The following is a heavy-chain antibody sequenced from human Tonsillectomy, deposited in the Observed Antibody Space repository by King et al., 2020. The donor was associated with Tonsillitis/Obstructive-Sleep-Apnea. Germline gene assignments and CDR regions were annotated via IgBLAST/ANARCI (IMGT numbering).Heavy chain of an antibody. CDR2: IKSKTEGGAT. CDR1: GFTFSNAW. CDR3: PTALGRTIRFYYYGMDV. J-gene: IGHJ6*02. D-gene: IGHD1-26*01. V-gene: IGHV3-15*07. Sequence: VQLVESGGDLVKPGGSLRLSCAASGFTFSNAWMNWVRQAPGKGLEWVGRIKSKTEGGATQYAAPVKGRFTIARDDSKNTLYLQMNSLKTEDTAVYFCPTALGRTIRFYYYGMDVWGQGTTVTVSS.